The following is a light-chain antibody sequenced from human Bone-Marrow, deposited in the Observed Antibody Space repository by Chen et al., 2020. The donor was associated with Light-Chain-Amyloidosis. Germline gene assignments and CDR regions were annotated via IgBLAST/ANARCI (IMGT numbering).Light chain of an antibody. V-gene: IGKV3-11*01. CDR1: QSVCTY. CDR2: DAS. J-gene: IGKJ4*01. Sequence: EIVLTQSPATLVLSPGERATLSCRASQSVCTYLAWYQQKPGQAPRLLIYDASNRATGIPARFSGSGSGTDFTLSISSLEPEDFAVYYCQQRGNWPLTFGGGTKVEI. CDR3: QQRGNWPLT.